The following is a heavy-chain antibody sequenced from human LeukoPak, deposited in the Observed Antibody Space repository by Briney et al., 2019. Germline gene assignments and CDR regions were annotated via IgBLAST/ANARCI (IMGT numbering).Heavy chain of an antibody. V-gene: IGHV3-23*01. CDR2: ISGSGGST. CDR3: ASRGISSSRYADY. CDR1: GFTFSSYA. D-gene: IGHD6-13*01. Sequence: GGSLRLSCAASGFTFSSYAMSWVRQAPGKGLEWVSAISGSGGSTYYADSVKGRFTISRDNSKNTLYLQMNSLRAEDTAVYYCASRGISSSRYADYWGQGTLVTVSS. J-gene: IGHJ4*02.